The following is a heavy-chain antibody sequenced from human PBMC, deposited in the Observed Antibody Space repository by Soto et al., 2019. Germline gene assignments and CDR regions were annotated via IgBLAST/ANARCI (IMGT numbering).Heavy chain of an antibody. J-gene: IGHJ4*02. Sequence: GGSLRFSCAASGFTFTRYSMNWVRQAPGKGLEWVSSISSTTNYIYYGDSMKGRFTISRDNAKNSLYLEMNSLRAEDTAVYYCARESEDLTSNFDYWGRGTLVTVSS. CDR2: ISSTTNYI. CDR1: GFTFTRYS. V-gene: IGHV3-21*06. CDR3: ARESEDLTSNFDY.